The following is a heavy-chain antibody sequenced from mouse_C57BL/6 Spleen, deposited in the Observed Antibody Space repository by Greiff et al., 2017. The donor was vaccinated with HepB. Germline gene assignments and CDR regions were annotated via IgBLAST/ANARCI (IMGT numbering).Heavy chain of an antibody. Sequence: VQLQQSGAELVMPGASVKLSCKASGYTFTSYWMHWVKQRPGQGLEWIGEIDPSDSYTNYNQKFKGKSTLTVDKSSSPAYMQLSTLTSEDSAVYYCARGDYPDYWGQGTTLTVSS. CDR2: IDPSDSYT. D-gene: IGHD2-4*01. V-gene: IGHV1-69*01. J-gene: IGHJ2*01. CDR3: ARGDYPDY. CDR1: GYTFTSYW.